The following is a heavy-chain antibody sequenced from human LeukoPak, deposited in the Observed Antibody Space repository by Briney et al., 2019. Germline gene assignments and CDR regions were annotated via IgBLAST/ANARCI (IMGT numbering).Heavy chain of an antibody. CDR1: GFTFSSYG. Sequence: PGRSLRLSCAASGFTFSSYGMHWVGQAPGKGLEWVAVIWYDGSNKYYAESVKGRFTISRDNSKNTLFLQMNSLRAEDTAVYYCARDREETTETTNALDYWGQGTLVTVSS. CDR3: ARDREETTETTNALDY. D-gene: IGHD4-17*01. V-gene: IGHV3-33*01. J-gene: IGHJ4*02. CDR2: IWYDGSNK.